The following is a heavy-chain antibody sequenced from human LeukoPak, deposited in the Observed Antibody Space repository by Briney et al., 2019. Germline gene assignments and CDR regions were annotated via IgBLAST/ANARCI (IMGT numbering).Heavy chain of an antibody. Sequence: PSETLSLTCTVSGDSISSSNYYWGWIRQPPGKGLEWIASIYHSGSTYYNPSLKSRVTISVDTSKNRFSLKLSSVTAADTAVYYCATESEAFDYWGQGTLVTVSS. V-gene: IGHV4-39*07. J-gene: IGHJ4*02. CDR2: IYHSGST. D-gene: IGHD1-14*01. CDR3: ATESEAFDY. CDR1: GDSISSSNYY.